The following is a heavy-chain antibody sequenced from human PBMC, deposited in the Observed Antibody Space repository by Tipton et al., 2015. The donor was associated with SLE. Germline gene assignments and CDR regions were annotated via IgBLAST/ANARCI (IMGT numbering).Heavy chain of an antibody. CDR2: ISGSGGTT. D-gene: IGHD3-22*01. V-gene: IGHV3-23*01. Sequence: SLRLSCVASGFTFSSYAMGWVRQAPGKGLEWVSAISGSGGTTYYADSVKGRFTISRDNSKNTLYLQMNSLRAEDTAVYYCAKGDYYDSNGFDYWGQGTLVTVSS. CDR3: AKGDYYDSNGFDY. CDR1: GFTFSSYA. J-gene: IGHJ4*02.